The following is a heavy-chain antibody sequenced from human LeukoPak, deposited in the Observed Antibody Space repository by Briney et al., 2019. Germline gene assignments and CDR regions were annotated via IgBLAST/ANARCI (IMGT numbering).Heavy chain of an antibody. Sequence: HPGRSLRLSCAASGFTFSSYAMHWVRQAPGKGLEWVAVISYDGSNKYYADSVKGRFTISRDNSKNTLYLQMDTLRAEDTAIYYCAAHYGSYSTYDFWGQGTLVTVSS. J-gene: IGHJ4*02. CDR3: AAHYGSYSTYDF. V-gene: IGHV3-30-3*01. CDR1: GFTFSSYA. CDR2: ISYDGSNK. D-gene: IGHD3-10*01.